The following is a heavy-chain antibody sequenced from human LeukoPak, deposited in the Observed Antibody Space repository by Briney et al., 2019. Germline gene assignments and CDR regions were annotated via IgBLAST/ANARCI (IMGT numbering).Heavy chain of an antibody. CDR3: ASSKPDLDS. J-gene: IGHJ4*02. CDR2: IYNTENT. D-gene: IGHD2-2*01. Sequence: SETLSLTCTVSGGSISSFYWSWLRQSPGKGLEWIGYIYNTENTNYNPSLKSRVTISVDTSKNQFSLKVKSVTASDTAVYYCASSKPDLDSWGQGTLVTISS. CDR1: GGSISSFY. V-gene: IGHV4-59*08.